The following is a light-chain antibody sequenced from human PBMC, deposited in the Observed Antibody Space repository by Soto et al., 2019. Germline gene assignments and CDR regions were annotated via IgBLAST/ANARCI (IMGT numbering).Light chain of an antibody. CDR2: GAT. CDR3: QQYDSTPLYT. CDR1: QSVRNTY. V-gene: IGKV3-20*01. J-gene: IGKJ2*01. Sequence: EIVLTQSPGTLSLSPGERATLSCRASQSVRNTYLAWYRQKPGQAPRLLIYGATSRATGSPDRVSGSGSGTDFTLTISRLEPEDFAVYYCQQYDSTPLYTFGQGTKLEIK.